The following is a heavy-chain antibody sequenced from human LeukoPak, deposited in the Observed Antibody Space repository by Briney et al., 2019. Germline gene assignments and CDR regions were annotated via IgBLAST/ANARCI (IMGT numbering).Heavy chain of an antibody. CDR2: IYYSGST. V-gene: IGHV4-31*03. D-gene: IGHD5-18*01. CDR3: ASSSPRYSYGPLYYFDY. Sequence: SETLSLTCTVSGGSISSGGYCWSWIRQHPGKGLEWIGYIYYSGSTYYNPSLKSRVTISVDTSKNQFSLKLSSVTAADTAVYYCASSSPRYSYGPLYYFDYWGQGTLVTVSS. J-gene: IGHJ4*02. CDR1: GGSISSGGYC.